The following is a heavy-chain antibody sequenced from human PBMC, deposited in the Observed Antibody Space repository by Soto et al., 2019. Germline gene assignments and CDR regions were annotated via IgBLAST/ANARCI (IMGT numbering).Heavy chain of an antibody. Sequence: QVQLHQWGTGLLKPSETLSLTCSVSGESFSGHFWTWIRQPPGQGLEWIGETDYSGATHYNASVKSRVSMSVYTPNKQVSLNVPSATAADTAVYYCARGGTTASMFFFAYWGQASLVIVSS. D-gene: IGHD3-10*02. CDR3: ARGGTTASMFFFAY. CDR2: TDYSGAT. J-gene: IGHJ4*02. CDR1: GESFSGHF. V-gene: IGHV4-34*01.